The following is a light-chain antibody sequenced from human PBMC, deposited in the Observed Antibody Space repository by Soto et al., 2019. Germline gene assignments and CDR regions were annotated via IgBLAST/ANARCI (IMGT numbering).Light chain of an antibody. CDR1: QSVSSN. CDR3: QQYNSWPLT. CDR2: GAS. J-gene: IGKJ3*01. V-gene: IGKV3-15*01. Sequence: EIVMTQSPATLSVSPGERATLSCRASQSVSSNLAWYQQKPGQAPRLLIYGASTRATGMPARFSGSGSGTEFILTISSLQSEDLAVYSCQQYNSWPLTFGPGTKVDIK.